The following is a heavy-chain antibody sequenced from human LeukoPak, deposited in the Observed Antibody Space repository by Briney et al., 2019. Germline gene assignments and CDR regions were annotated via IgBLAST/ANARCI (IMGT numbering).Heavy chain of an antibody. CDR1: GFTFDDYA. D-gene: IGHD6-19*01. J-gene: IGHJ3*02. CDR3: ARVRPGQWLLRDAFDI. CDR2: ISWDGGII. V-gene: IGHV3-43D*03. Sequence: GGSLRLSCAASGFTFDDYAMHWVRQAPGKGLEWVSLISWDGGIIYYADSVKGRFTISRDNAKNSLHLQMNSLRAEDTALYYCARVRPGQWLLRDAFDIWGQGTMVTVSS.